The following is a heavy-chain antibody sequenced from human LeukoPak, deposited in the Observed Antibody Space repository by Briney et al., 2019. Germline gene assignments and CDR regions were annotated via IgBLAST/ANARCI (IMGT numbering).Heavy chain of an antibody. V-gene: IGHV4-31*03. Sequence: SETLSLTCTVSGGSISSGGYYWSWIRQHPGKGLEWIGYIYYSGSTYYNPSLKSRVTISVDTSKNQFSLKLSSVTAADTAVYYCASGHYDSSGYYYPFDYWGQGTLVTVSS. CDR1: GGSISSGGYY. CDR3: ASGHYDSSGYYYPFDY. D-gene: IGHD3-22*01. J-gene: IGHJ4*02. CDR2: IYYSGST.